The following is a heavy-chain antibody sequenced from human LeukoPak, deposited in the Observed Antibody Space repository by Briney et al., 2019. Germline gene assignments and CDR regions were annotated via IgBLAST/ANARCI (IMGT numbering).Heavy chain of an antibody. CDR3: ARVAYSSGDLADAFDI. D-gene: IGHD6-19*01. J-gene: IGHJ3*02. Sequence: SETLSLTCAVYGGSFSGYYWSWIRQPPGKGLEWIGEINHSGSTNYNPSLKSRVTISVDTSKNQFSLKLSSVTAADTAVYYCARVAYSSGDLADAFDIWGQGTMVTASS. CDR1: GGSFSGYY. V-gene: IGHV4-34*01. CDR2: INHSGST.